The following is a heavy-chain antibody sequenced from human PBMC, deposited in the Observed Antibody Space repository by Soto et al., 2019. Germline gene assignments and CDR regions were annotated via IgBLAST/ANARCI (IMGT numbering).Heavy chain of an antibody. V-gene: IGHV4-39*01. D-gene: IGHD3-9*01. CDR3: ASRRGRKTGYYTFDY. CDR1: GGSISSSSYY. J-gene: IGHJ4*02. Sequence: QLQLQESGPGLVKPSETLSLTCTVSGGSISSSSYYWGWIRQPPGKGLEWIGSIYYSGSTYYNPSLKSRVTISVDTSKTQFSRKLSSVTAADTAVYYCASRRGRKTGYYTFDYWGQGTLVTVSS. CDR2: IYYSGST.